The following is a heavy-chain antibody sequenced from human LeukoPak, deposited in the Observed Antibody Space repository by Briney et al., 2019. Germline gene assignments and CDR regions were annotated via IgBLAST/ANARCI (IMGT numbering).Heavy chain of an antibody. J-gene: IGHJ4*02. Sequence: GESLRLSCAASGFAFSSFSMNWVRQPRGKGLEWVSYIASDTSTIYYADSVKGRFTISRDNAKNSLFLQMNSLRDEDTAVYYCARDLISGAYTFDYWGQGTLVTVSS. D-gene: IGHD1-26*01. CDR1: GFAFSSFS. V-gene: IGHV3-48*02. CDR3: ARDLISGAYTFDY. CDR2: IASDTSTI.